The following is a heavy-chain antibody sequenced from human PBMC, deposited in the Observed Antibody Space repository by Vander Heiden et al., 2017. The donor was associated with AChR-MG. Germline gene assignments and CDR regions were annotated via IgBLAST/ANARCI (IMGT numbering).Heavy chain of an antibody. Sequence: QVQLVQSGAEVKKPGASVKVSCKASGYTFTSYYMHWVRQAPGQGLEWMGIINPSGGSTSYAQKFQGRVTMTRDTSTSTVYMELSSLRSEDTAVYYCARGGDFWSGDDDAFDIWGQGTMVTVSS. CDR1: GYTFTSYY. J-gene: IGHJ3*02. D-gene: IGHD3-3*01. CDR2: INPSGGST. CDR3: ARGGDFWSGDDDAFDI. V-gene: IGHV1-46*03.